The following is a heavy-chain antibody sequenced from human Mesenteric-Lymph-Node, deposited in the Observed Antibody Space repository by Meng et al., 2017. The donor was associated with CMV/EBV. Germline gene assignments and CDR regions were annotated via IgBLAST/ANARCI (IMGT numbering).Heavy chain of an antibody. D-gene: IGHD3-10*02. J-gene: IGHJ4*02. CDR1: GYSITSGYY. CDR2: IYHSGST. V-gene: IGHV4-38-2*02. CDR3: ARVFRQPSYYFEY. Sequence: SETLSLTCTVSGYSITSGYYWGWIRQPPGKGLEWIGIIYHSGSTYYHPSFKKRVTISVDTSKNQFSLKLTSISATDTAMYYCARVFRQPSYYFEYWGQGTLVTVSS.